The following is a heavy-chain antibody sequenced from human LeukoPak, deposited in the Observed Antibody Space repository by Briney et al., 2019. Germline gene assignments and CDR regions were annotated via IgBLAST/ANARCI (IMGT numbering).Heavy chain of an antibody. Sequence: SETLSLTCTVSGGSRSSYYWSWIRQPPGKGLEWIGYIYDIGSTNYNPSFKSRVTISIDTSKNQFSLNLSSVTAADSAVYYCARGAVVTANYYYYYMDVWGKGTTVTVSS. V-gene: IGHV4-59*01. J-gene: IGHJ6*03. CDR3: ARGAVVTANYYYYYMDV. D-gene: IGHD2-21*02. CDR2: IYDIGST. CDR1: GGSRSSYY.